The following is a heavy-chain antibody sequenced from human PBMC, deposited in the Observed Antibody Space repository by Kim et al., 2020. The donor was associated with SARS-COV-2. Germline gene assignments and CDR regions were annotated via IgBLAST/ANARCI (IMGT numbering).Heavy chain of an antibody. Sequence: GGSLRLSCAASGFTFSSYEMNWVRQAPGKGLEWVSYISSRGMTKYYADSVKGRFTISRDNAKNSVYLQMNSLRAEDTAVYYCARIGSGRGNYFDYWGQGILVTVSS. D-gene: IGHD2-15*01. V-gene: IGHV3-48*03. CDR1: GFTFSSYE. CDR2: ISSRGMTK. J-gene: IGHJ4*02. CDR3: ARIGSGRGNYFDY.